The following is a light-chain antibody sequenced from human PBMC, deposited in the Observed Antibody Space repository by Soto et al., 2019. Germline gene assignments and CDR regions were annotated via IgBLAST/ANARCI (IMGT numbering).Light chain of an antibody. J-gene: IGLJ1*01. CDR2: DVS. Sequence: QSVLTQPASVSGSPGQSITISCTGTSSDVGGYNYVSWYQQHPGKAPKLMIYDVSNRPSGVSNRYSGSKSGNTASLTISGLQAEDEADYYCSSYTSSSTPHYVFGTGTKVTVL. CDR1: SSDVGGYNY. V-gene: IGLV2-14*01. CDR3: SSYTSSSTPHYV.